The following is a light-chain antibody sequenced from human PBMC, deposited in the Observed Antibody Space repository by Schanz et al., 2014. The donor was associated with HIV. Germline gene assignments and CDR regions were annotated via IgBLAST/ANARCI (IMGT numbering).Light chain of an antibody. J-gene: IGLJ2*01. CDR2: GNN. CDR1: SSNIGGNT. V-gene: IGLV1-44*01. Sequence: QSVLTQPPSASGTPGQRVTVSCSGRSSNIGGNTVNWYQQLPGSAPKLLIYGNNRRPSGVPDRFSGSKSGTSASLAISGLQSEDEADYYCSSFRNTNTVVFGGGTKLTVL. CDR3: SSFRNTNTVV.